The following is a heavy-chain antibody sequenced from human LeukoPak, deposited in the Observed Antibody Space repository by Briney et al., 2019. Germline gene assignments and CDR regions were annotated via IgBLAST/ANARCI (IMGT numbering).Heavy chain of an antibody. CDR3: AKVGCSSTSCYTGHYYYGMDV. Sequence: GGSLRLSCAASGFTFSSYAMSWVRQAPGKGLEWVSAISGSGGSTYYADSVKGRFTISRDNSKNTLYLQMNSLGAEDTAVYYCAKVGCSSTSCYTGHYYYGMDVWGQGTTVTVSS. CDR1: GFTFSSYA. CDR2: ISGSGGST. V-gene: IGHV3-23*01. J-gene: IGHJ6*02. D-gene: IGHD2-2*02.